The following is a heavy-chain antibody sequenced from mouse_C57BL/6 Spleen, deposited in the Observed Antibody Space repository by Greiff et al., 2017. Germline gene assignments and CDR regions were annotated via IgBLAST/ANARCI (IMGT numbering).Heavy chain of an antibody. CDR3: AREGVTTSAY. CDR1: GYSITSGYY. V-gene: IGHV3-6*01. CDR2: ISYDGSN. J-gene: IGHJ3*01. D-gene: IGHD2-5*01. Sequence: DVKLQESGPGLVKPSQSLSLTCSVTGYSITSGYYWNWIRQFPGNKLEWMGFISYDGSNNYNPSLKNRISITRDTSKNQFFLKLNSVTTEDTATYYCAREGVTTSAYWGQGTLVTVSA.